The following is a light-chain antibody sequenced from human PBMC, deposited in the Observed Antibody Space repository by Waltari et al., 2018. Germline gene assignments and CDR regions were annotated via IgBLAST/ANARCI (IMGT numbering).Light chain of an antibody. CDR1: QGVSTY. CDR3: QQFNTYPSP. CDR2: AAS. J-gene: IGKJ5*01. V-gene: IGKV1-9*01. Sequence: IQLTQSPSSLSASVGDRVTITCRASQGVSTYLAWYQHKPGRAPKLLISAASTLQSGVPSRFRAIGSGTHSTLTINCPHPQDFATYYCQQFNTYPSPFDQGTRLEIQ.